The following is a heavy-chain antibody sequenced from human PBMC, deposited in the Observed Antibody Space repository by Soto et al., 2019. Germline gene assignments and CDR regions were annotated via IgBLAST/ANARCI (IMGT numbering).Heavy chain of an antibody. D-gene: IGHD5-18*01. CDR1: GFTFSSYA. CDR3: AKDPTAMVTGYFDY. V-gene: IGHV3-23*01. Sequence: EVQLLESGGGLVQPGGSLRLSCAASGFTFSSYAMSWVRQAPGKGLEWVSAISGSGGSTYYADSVKGQFTISRDNSKNTLYLQMNSVRAEDTAVYYCAKDPTAMVTGYFDYWGQGTLVTVSS. CDR2: ISGSGGST. J-gene: IGHJ4*02.